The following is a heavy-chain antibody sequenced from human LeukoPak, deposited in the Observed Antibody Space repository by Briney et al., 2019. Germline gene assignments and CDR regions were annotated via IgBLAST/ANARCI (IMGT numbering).Heavy chain of an antibody. D-gene: IGHD1-26*01. CDR1: GFTFSSYS. V-gene: IGHV3-48*01. CDR3: ARGGGRSYSDAFDI. CDR2: IHSDTYTI. J-gene: IGHJ3*02. Sequence: GGSLRLSCVASGFTFSSYSMTWVRQAPGKGLDWVSYIHSDTYTIYYADSVKGRFTISRDNAKNSLYLQMNSLRVDDTAVYYCARGGGRSYSDAFDIWDQGTVVTVSS.